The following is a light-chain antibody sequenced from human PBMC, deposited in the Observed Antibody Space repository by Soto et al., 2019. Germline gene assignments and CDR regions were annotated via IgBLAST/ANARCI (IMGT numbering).Light chain of an antibody. V-gene: IGKV1-9*01. CDR3: QQLSSYPLT. Sequence: DIPLTQSPSFLSASVGDRVTITCRASQGISSYLAWYQQEPGKAPKLLIYGASTLQSGVPSRFSGSGSGAEFTLTISSLQPEDFATYYCQQLSSYPLTFGQGTRLEIK. J-gene: IGKJ5*01. CDR1: QGISSY. CDR2: GAS.